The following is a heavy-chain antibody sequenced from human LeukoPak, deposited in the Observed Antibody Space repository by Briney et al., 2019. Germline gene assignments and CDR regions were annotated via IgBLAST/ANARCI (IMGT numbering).Heavy chain of an antibody. CDR1: GYTFTSYY. V-gene: IGHV1-46*01. J-gene: IGHJ6*03. CDR2: INPSGGST. Sequence: ASVKVSCKASGYTFTSYYMHWVRQAPGQGLEWMGIINPSGGSTSYAQKFQGRVTVTRDTSISTAYMELSRLRYDDTAVYYCARDADRTYYYYMDVWGKGTTVTVSS. CDR3: ARDADRTYYYYMDV.